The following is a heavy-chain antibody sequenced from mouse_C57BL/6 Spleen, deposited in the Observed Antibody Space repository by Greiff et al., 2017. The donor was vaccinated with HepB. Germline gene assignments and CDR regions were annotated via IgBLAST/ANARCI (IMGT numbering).Heavy chain of an antibody. J-gene: IGHJ1*03. CDR1: GYTFTSYW. CDR3: ARSELGRYFDV. D-gene: IGHD4-1*01. V-gene: IGHV1-52*01. Sequence: QVQLKQPGAELVRPGSSVKLSCKASGYTFTSYWMHWVKQRPIQGLEWIGNIDPSDSETHYNQKFKDKATLTVDKSSSTAYMQLSSLTSEDSAVYYCARSELGRYFDVWGTGTTVTVSS. CDR2: IDPSDSET.